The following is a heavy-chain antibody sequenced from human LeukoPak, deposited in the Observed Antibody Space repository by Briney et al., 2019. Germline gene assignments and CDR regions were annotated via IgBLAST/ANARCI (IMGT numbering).Heavy chain of an antibody. V-gene: IGHV4-4*09. CDR2: IYTSGST. CDR1: GGSISTYY. Sequence: SGTLSLTCTGSGGSISTYYWSWIGQPAGKGLEWIGYIYTSGSTDYNPSLTSRVTISLDTSNNQFSLNLNSVTAADTAVYYCARSRGRKVTPFDYWGQGILVTVSS. CDR3: ARSRGRKVTPFDY. D-gene: IGHD3-10*01. J-gene: IGHJ4*02.